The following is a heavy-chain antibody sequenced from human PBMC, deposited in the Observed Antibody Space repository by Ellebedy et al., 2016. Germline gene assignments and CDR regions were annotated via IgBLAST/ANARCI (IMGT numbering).Heavy chain of an antibody. CDR2: INPSGGST. Sequence: ASVKVSXKASGYTFTSYYMHWVRQAPGQGLEWMGIINPSGGSTSYAQKFQGRVTMTRDTSTSTVYMELSSLRSEDTAVYYCARDLRGRDYYDSSGYYHLAVWGQGTTVTVSS. D-gene: IGHD3-22*01. J-gene: IGHJ6*02. V-gene: IGHV1-46*01. CDR1: GYTFTSYY. CDR3: ARDLRGRDYYDSSGYYHLAV.